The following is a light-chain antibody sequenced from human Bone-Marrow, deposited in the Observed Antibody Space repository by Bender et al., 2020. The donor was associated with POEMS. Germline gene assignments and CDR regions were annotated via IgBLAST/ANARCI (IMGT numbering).Light chain of an antibody. CDR3: YSTDSSGDLVV. Sequence: SYELTQPPSVSVSPGHSARITCSGDALPKKYAYWYQQKSGQAPVLVIYEDTKRPSEIPERFSGSSSGTMATLTISGAQVEDEGDYYCYSTDSSGDLVVFGGGTKLTVL. CDR1: ALPKKY. CDR2: EDT. J-gene: IGLJ2*01. V-gene: IGLV3-10*01.